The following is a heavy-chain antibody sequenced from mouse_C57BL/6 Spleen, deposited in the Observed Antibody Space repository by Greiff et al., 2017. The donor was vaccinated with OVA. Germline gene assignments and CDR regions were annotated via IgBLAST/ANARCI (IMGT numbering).Heavy chain of an antibody. J-gene: IGHJ2*01. CDR1: GYTFTSYW. CDR3: AREGFTTVVATDYFDY. CDR2: INPSNGGT. Sequence: VQLQQPGTELVKPGASVKLSCKASGYTFTSYWMHWVKQRPGQGLEWIGNINPSNGGTNYNAKFKSKATLTVDKSSSTAYMQLSSLTSEDSAVYYCAREGFTTVVATDYFDYWGQGTTLTVSS. V-gene: IGHV1-53*01. D-gene: IGHD1-1*01.